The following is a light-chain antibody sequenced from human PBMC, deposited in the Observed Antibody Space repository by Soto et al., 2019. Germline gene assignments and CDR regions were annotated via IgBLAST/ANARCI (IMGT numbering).Light chain of an antibody. CDR1: QSISSW. V-gene: IGKV1-5*03. J-gene: IGKJ3*01. Sequence: DIQMTQSPSTLSASVGDRVTITCRASQSISSWLAWYQQKPGKAPKLLIYKASSLESGVPSRFSGSGSETEFTHTISSLQPDHFATYYCQLGSTFGPGTKVDIK. CDR3: QLGST. CDR2: KAS.